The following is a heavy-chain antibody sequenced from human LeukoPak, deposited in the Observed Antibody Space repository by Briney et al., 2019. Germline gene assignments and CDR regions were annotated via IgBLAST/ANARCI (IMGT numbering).Heavy chain of an antibody. CDR2: IYYSGST. CDR3: ARVFAPYYYDSSGYYWGPFDY. D-gene: IGHD3-22*01. Sequence: PSETLSLTCTVSGGSISSGDYYWSWIRQPPGKGLEWIGYIYYSGSTYYNPSLKSRVTISVDTSKNPFSLKLSSVTAADTAVYYCARVFAPYYYDSSGYYWGPFDYWGQGTLVTVSS. CDR1: GGSISSGDYY. V-gene: IGHV4-30-4*01. J-gene: IGHJ4*02.